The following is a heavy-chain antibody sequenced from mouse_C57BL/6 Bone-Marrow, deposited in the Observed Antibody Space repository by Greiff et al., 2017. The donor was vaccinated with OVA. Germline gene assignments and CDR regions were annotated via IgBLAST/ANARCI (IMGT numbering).Heavy chain of an antibody. J-gene: IGHJ1*03. CDR1: GYSITSDY. CDR3: ARAHYYGSSYWYFDV. CDR2: ISYSGST. D-gene: IGHD1-1*01. V-gene: IGHV3-8*01. Sequence: EVKLMESGPGLAKPSQTLSLTCSVTGYSITSDYWNWIRKFPGNKLEYMGYISYSGSTYYNPSLKSRISITPDTSKNQYYLQLNSVTTEDTATYYCARAHYYGSSYWYFDVWGTGTTVTVSS.